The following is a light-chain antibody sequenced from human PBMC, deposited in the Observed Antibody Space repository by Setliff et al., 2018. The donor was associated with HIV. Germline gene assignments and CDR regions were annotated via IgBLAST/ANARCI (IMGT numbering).Light chain of an antibody. J-gene: IGLJ1*01. CDR1: NIGSKS. CDR2: YDS. CDR3: QVWDSSSDQDG. V-gene: IGLV3-21*04. Sequence: SYELTQPPSVSVAPGKTARITCGGNNIGSKSVHWYQQKPGQAPVLVIYYDSDRPSGIPERFSGSNSGNTATLTISRVEAGDEADYYCQVWDSSSDQDGFGTGTKVTVL.